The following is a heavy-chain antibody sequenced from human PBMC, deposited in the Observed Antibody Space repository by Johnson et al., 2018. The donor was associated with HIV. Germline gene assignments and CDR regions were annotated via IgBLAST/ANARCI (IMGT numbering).Heavy chain of an antibody. Sequence: QVQLVESGGGVVQPGGSLRLSCAASGFTFSTYGMHWVRQAPGKGLEWVTFIRYDGSNKYYADSVKGRFTISRDNAKNSLYRQMNSLRDGDTALYYCAREQTYSLDMWGEGTMVTVSA. CDR3: AREQTYSLDM. CDR1: GFTFSTYG. J-gene: IGHJ3*02. CDR2: IRYDGSNK. D-gene: IGHD3-10*01. V-gene: IGHV3-30*02.